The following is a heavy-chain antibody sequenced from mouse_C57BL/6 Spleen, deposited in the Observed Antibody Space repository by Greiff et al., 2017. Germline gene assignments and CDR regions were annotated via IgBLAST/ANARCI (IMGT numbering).Heavy chain of an antibody. CDR3: ARSSYGRYPAWFAY. CDR1: GYTFTSYW. CDR2: IHPNSGST. D-gene: IGHD2-1*01. Sequence: QVQLQQPGAELVKPGASVKLSCKASGYTFTSYWMPWVKQRPGQGLEWIGMIHPNSGSTNYNEKFKSKATLTVDKSSSTAYMQLSSLTSEDSAVYYCARSSYGRYPAWFAYWGQGTLVTVSA. V-gene: IGHV1-64*01. J-gene: IGHJ3*01.